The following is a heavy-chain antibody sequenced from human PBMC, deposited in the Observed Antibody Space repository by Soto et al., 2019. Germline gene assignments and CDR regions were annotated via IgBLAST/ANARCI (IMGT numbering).Heavy chain of an antibody. CDR3: GTGRGSSSFDY. D-gene: IGHD2-2*01. J-gene: IGHJ4*02. Sequence: PGESLKISGKASGFTFSSYSLGWVRHMPGKGLQWMGNIFSSDSSAKYSPSFVGQVTISVDRSINTAYLQWSSLKASDTAIYYCGTGRGSSSFDYWGPGTLVTVSS. V-gene: IGHV5-51*01. CDR2: IFSSDSSA. CDR1: GFTFSSYS.